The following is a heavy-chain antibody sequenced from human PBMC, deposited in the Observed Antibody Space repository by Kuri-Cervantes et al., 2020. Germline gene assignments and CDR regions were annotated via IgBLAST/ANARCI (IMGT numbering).Heavy chain of an antibody. J-gene: IGHJ4*02. D-gene: IGHD6-19*01. CDR2: ISSSGSTI. CDR3: ARERDSSGWPLRSVDY. CDR1: GFTFSDYY. V-gene: IGHV3-11*04. Sequence: GGSLRLSCAASGFTFSDYYMSWIRQAPGKGLEWVSYISSSGSTIYYADSVKGRFTISRDNSKNTLYLQMNSPRAEDTAVYYCARERDSSGWPLRSVDYWGQGTLVTVSS.